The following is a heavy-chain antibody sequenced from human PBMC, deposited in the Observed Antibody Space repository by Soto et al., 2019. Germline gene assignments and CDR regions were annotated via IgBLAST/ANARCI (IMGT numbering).Heavy chain of an antibody. Sequence: ASVKASCKASGYTITSYVLSWGGQSPGEGPEWMGWTSTFHGNKNYAQKFQGSVNMTTDTSQSTAYMELRILTSDDRAIYYCARDTYDTTGYPLDYWG. CDR3: ARDTYDTTGYPLDY. CDR1: GYTITSYV. CDR2: TSTFHGNK. V-gene: IGHV1-18*04. D-gene: IGHD3-22*01. J-gene: IGHJ4*01.